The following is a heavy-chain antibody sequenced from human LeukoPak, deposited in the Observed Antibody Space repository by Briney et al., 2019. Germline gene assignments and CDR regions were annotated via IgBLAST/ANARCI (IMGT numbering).Heavy chain of an antibody. CDR2: INSDGSST. V-gene: IGHV3-74*01. CDR1: GFTFSTCW. J-gene: IGHJ4*02. Sequence: GGSLRPSCAASGFTFSTCWMHWVRQAPGKGLVWVARINSDGSSTSYADSVKGRFTISRDNAKNTLYLQMSSLRAEDTAVYYCARVTSVTGTIFDSWGQGTLVTVSS. CDR3: ARVTSVTGTIFDS. D-gene: IGHD1-7*01.